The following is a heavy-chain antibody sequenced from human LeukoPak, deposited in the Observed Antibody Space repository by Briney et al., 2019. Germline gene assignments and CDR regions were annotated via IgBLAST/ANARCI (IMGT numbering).Heavy chain of an antibody. Sequence: GASVKVSCKASGYTFTSYAMNWVRQAPGQGLEWMGWINPNSGGTNYAQKFQGRVTMTRDTSISTAYMELSRLRSDDTAVYYCARSFDFWSVFDYWGQGTLVTVSS. D-gene: IGHD3-3*01. V-gene: IGHV1-2*02. CDR3: ARSFDFWSVFDY. CDR2: INPNSGGT. J-gene: IGHJ4*02. CDR1: GYTFTSYA.